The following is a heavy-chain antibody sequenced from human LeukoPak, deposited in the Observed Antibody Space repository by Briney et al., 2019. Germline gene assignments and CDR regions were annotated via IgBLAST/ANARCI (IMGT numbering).Heavy chain of an antibody. V-gene: IGHV4-4*07. CDR1: GASIGSFY. CDR2: LYNGGDT. CDR3: ARGVEASGVGFYAFDI. D-gene: IGHD6-13*01. J-gene: IGHJ3*02. Sequence: SETLSLTCTVSGASIGSFYWSWIRQPAGKGLEWIGRLYNGGDTNYSPSLRSRVTIPVDTSKNQFSLKLNSVTAADTAVYYCARGVEASGVGFYAFDIWGQGTVVTVSS.